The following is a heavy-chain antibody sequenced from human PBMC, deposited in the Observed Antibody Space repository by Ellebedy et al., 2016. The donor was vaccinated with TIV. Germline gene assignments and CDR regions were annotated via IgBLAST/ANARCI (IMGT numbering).Heavy chain of an antibody. CDR2: IIPIFGTA. V-gene: IGHV1-69*13. CDR1: GDTFNSYA. D-gene: IGHD4-11*01. Sequence: AASVKVSCKASGDTFNSYAISWVRQAPGQGLEWMGGIIPIFGTANYAQKFQGRVTITADESTSTAYMELGSLRSEDTAGDYCASGRTTISTWHYYGLDVWGQGTTVTVSS. J-gene: IGHJ6*02. CDR3: ASGRTTISTWHYYGLDV.